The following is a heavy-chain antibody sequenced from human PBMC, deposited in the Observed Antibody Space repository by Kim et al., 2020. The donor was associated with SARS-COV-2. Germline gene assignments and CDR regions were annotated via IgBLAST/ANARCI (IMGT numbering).Heavy chain of an antibody. CDR3: ARAGYSSGSDY. CDR2: IKQDGSEK. CDR1: GFTFSNYW. V-gene: IGHV3-7*01. J-gene: IGHJ4*02. D-gene: IGHD6-19*01. Sequence: GGSLRLSCAASGFTFSNYWMNWVRQAPGKGLEWVANIKQDGSEKYYVDSLKGRFTISRDNAKNSLYLQMDSLRADDTAVYYCARAGYSSGSDYWGQGTL.